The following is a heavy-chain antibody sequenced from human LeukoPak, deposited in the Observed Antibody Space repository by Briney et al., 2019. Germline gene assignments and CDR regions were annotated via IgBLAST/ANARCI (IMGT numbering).Heavy chain of an antibody. J-gene: IGHJ4*02. CDR2: TYYSGST. Sequence: SETLSLTCTVSGGSISSYYWSWIRQPPGKGLEWIGYTYYSGSTNYNPSLKSRVTISLDTSKNQFSLKLSSVTAADTAVYYCARDTAHSIDYWGQGTLVTVSS. V-gene: IGHV4-59*01. CDR1: GGSISSYY. CDR3: ARDTAHSIDY.